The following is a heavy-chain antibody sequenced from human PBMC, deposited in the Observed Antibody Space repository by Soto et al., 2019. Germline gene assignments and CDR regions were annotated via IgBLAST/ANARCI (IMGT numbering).Heavy chain of an antibody. CDR3: AREKSIAARRDYYYYYGMDV. D-gene: IGHD6-6*01. J-gene: IGHJ6*02. V-gene: IGHV1-46*01. CDR1: GYTFTSYY. CDR2: INPSGGST. Sequence: QVQLVQSGAEVKKPGASVKVSCKASGYTFTSYYMHWVRQAPGQGLEWMGIINPSGGSTSYAQKFQGRVTMTRDTSTSTVYMELISLRSEDTAVYYCAREKSIAARRDYYYYYGMDVWGQGTTVTVSS.